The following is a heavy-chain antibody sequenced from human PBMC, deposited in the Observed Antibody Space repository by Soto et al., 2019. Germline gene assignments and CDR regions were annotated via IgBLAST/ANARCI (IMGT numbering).Heavy chain of an antibody. Sequence: PXATLSLTFAVHGASFSGYYWSWIRQPPGKGLEWIGEINHSVSTNYNPSLKSRVTISVDTSKNQFSLKLSSVTAADTAVYYCARGRGGEKLVDYYYCGMDVWGQGTTVTVSS. CDR1: GASFSGYY. J-gene: IGHJ6*02. V-gene: IGHV4-34*01. CDR2: INHSVST. CDR3: ARGRGGEKLVDYYYCGMDV. D-gene: IGHD6-6*01.